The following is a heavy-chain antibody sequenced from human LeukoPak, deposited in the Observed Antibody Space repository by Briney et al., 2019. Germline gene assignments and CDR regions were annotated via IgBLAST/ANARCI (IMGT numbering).Heavy chain of an antibody. Sequence: GESLKISCKGSGYTFTNYWIGWVRQMPGKGLEWMGIIYPGDSDTTYSPSFQGQVTISADKSISAASLQWSSLKASDTAMYYCARRLMCYYDTSGYDVAFDIWGQGTMVTVSS. J-gene: IGHJ3*02. V-gene: IGHV5-51*01. CDR3: ARRLMCYYDTSGYDVAFDI. CDR1: GYTFTNYW. D-gene: IGHD3-22*01. CDR2: IYPGDSDT.